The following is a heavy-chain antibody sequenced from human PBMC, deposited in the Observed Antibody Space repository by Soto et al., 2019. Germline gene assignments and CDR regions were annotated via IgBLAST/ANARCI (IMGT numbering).Heavy chain of an antibody. CDR2: IHSGGST. V-gene: IGHV3-66*01. J-gene: IGHJ4*02. CDR1: GFIVSRNY. CDR3: ASARGASAGD. D-gene: IGHD6-13*01. Sequence: EVQLVESGGGLVQPGGSLGLSCAASGFIVSRNYTSWVRQAPGQGLEWVSLIHSGGSTYYADSVKGRFTISRDNSKNTVYLQMNSLRVEDTAVYYCASARGASAGDWGQGTLVTVSS.